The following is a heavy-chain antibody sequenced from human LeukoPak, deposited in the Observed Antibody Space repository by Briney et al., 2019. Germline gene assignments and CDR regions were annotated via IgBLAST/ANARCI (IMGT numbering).Heavy chain of an antibody. CDR3: AKSEYSSSWYEGY. J-gene: IGHJ4*02. CDR2: IYSGGST. V-gene: IGHV3-53*01. Sequence: GGSLRLSCAASGFTVSSNYMSWVRQAPGKGLEWVSVIYSGGSTYYADSVKGRFTISRDNSKNTLYLQMNSLRAEDTAVYYCAKSEYSSSWYEGYWGQGTLVTVSS. CDR1: GFTVSSNY. D-gene: IGHD6-13*01.